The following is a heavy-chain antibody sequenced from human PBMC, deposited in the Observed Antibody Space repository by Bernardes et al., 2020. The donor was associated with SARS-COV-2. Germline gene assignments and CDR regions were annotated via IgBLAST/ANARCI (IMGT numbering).Heavy chain of an antibody. CDR1: GYTFTGYY. J-gene: IGHJ6*02. V-gene: IGHV1-2*04. Sequence: ASVKVSCKASGYTFTGYYMHWVRQAPGQGLEWMGWINPNSGGTNYAQKFQGWVTMTRDTSISTAYMELSRLRSDDTAVYYCARDGRKYQLLRRVYYYYGMDVWGQGTTVTVSS. CDR3: ARDGRKYQLLRRVYYYYGMDV. D-gene: IGHD2-2*01. CDR2: INPNSGGT.